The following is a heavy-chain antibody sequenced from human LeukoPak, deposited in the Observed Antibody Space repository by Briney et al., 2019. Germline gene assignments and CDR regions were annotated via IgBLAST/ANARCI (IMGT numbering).Heavy chain of an antibody. CDR1: GGSVSSNSAA. D-gene: IGHD3-22*01. Sequence: SQTLSLTCAISGGSVSSNSAAWNWIRQSPSRGLEWLGRTNYRSKWYNDYAVYVKSRITINPDTSKNQFSLQLNSVTPEDTAVYYCARGDYYDSSGYRFGPWGQGTLVTVSS. CDR3: ARGDYYDSSGYRFGP. V-gene: IGHV6-1*01. J-gene: IGHJ5*02. CDR2: TNYRSKWYN.